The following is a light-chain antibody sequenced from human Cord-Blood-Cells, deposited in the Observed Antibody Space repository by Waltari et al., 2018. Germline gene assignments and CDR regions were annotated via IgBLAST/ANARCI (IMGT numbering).Light chain of an antibody. CDR2: EDS. CDR3: CSYAGSSTLV. J-gene: IGLJ2*01. CDR1: SRDVGSYNL. Sequence: QSALTQPASVSGSPGQSITISCTGTSRDVGSYNLVSGYQQHPAKAPKLMIYEDSKRPSGVSNRFSGSKSGNTASLTISGLQAEDEADYYCCSYAGSSTLVFGGGTKLTVL. V-gene: IGLV2-23*01.